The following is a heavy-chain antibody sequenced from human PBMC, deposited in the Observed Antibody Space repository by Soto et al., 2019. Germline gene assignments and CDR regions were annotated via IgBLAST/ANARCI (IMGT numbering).Heavy chain of an antibody. Sequence: GVSLRLSCAASGFTFSSYGMHWVRQAPGKGLEWVAVISYDGSNKYYADSVKGRFTISXVXXXXTXYXQXXXLRAXDTAVYYCAKDSGYDLAGMDVWGQGTTVTVSS. D-gene: IGHD5-12*01. CDR1: GFTFSSYG. J-gene: IGHJ6*02. CDR2: ISYDGSNK. V-gene: IGHV3-30*18. CDR3: AKDSGYDLAGMDV.